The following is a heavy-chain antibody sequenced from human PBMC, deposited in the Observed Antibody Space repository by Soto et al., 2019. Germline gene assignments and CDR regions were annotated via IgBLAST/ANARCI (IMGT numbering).Heavy chain of an antibody. J-gene: IGHJ4*02. D-gene: IGHD5-12*01. Sequence: RGSLRLSCAASEFSFSTYYMTWVRQAPGKGLEWVASINEDGSTTYYVDSVKGRFTISRDNADNSLYLQMNSLGADDTALYYCVRDVGYGDYWGQGTLVTVSS. CDR1: EFSFSTYY. CDR2: INEDGSTT. V-gene: IGHV3-7*05. CDR3: VRDVGYGDY.